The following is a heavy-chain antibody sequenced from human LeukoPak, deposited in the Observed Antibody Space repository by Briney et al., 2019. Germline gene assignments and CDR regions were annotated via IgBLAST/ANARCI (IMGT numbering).Heavy chain of an antibody. CDR3: ARSIAALPYNWFDP. D-gene: IGHD6-6*01. Sequence: GGSLRLSCAASGFTFNGYSMNWVRQAPGKGLEWVSSISSSSSYIYYADSVKGRFTISRDNAKNSLYLQMNSLRAEDTAVYYCARSIAALPYNWFDPWGQGTLVTVSS. J-gene: IGHJ5*02. V-gene: IGHV3-21*01. CDR2: ISSSSSYI. CDR1: GFTFNGYS.